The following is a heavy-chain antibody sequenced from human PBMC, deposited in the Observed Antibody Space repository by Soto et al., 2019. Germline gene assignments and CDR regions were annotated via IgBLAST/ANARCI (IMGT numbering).Heavy chain of an antibody. D-gene: IGHD3-9*01. CDR2: MNPNSGNT. V-gene: IGHV1-8*01. Sequence: ASVKVSCKASGYTFTSYDINWVRQATGQGLEWMGWMNPNSGNTGYAQKFQGRVTMTRNTSISTAYMELSSLRSEDTAVYYCARGRSPDILKGNGNDYWGQGTLVTVSS. CDR1: GYTFTSYD. J-gene: IGHJ4*02. CDR3: ARGRSPDILKGNGNDY.